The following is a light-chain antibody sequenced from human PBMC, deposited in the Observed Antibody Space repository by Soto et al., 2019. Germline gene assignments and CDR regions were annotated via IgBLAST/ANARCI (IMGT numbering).Light chain of an antibody. V-gene: IGKV3-20*01. J-gene: IGKJ1*01. CDR3: QQYGSSPT. CDR1: QSVTSNY. CDR2: GAS. Sequence: EIVLTQSPGTLSLSPGARATLSCRASQSVTSNYLAWYQQKPGQAPRLLMYGASSRVTGIPDRFSSSGSGTDFTLTISRLEPEDFALYYCQQYGSSPTFAQGTKV.